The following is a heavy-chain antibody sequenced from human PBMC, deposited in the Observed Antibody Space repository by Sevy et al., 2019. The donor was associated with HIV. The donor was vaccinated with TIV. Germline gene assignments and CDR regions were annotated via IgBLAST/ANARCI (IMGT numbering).Heavy chain of an antibody. CDR3: STDPIIVLXVXXXMDV. V-gene: IGHV3-15*01. J-gene: IGHJ6*02. D-gene: IGHD2-8*02. CDR1: GFXFTYAW. CDR2: IKSKADGGTI. Sequence: GGSLRLSCAASGFXFTYAWMTWVRQAPGKGLEWVGRIKSKADGGTIDYAAPVKGRFTISRDDSKNTLYLQMNSLKTEDTGVYYCSTDPIIVLXVXXXMDVXGQGTTVTVSS.